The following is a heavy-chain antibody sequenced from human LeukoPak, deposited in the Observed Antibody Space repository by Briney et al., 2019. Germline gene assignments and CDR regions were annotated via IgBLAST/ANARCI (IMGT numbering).Heavy chain of an antibody. Sequence: GGSLRLSCAASGFTFSSYVMSWVRQAPGKGLEWVSVISGSGGSTYYADSVKGRFTISRDNSKNTLYLQMNSLRAEGTAVYYCAREVTYYYDSSGYNYFDYWGQGTLVTVSS. J-gene: IGHJ4*02. V-gene: IGHV3-23*01. CDR1: GFTFSSYV. CDR2: ISGSGGST. D-gene: IGHD3-22*01. CDR3: AREVTYYYDSSGYNYFDY.